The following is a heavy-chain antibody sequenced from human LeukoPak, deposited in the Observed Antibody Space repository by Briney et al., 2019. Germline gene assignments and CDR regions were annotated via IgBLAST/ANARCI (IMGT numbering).Heavy chain of an antibody. V-gene: IGHV3-21*01. Sequence: PGGSLRLSCAASGFTFSSYSMNWVRQAPGKGLEWVSSISSSSSYIYYADSVKGRFAISRDNAKNSLYLQVNSLRAEDTAVYYCARATYGSGSYLADYWGQGTLVTVSS. CDR1: GFTFSSYS. CDR2: ISSSSSYI. CDR3: ARATYGSGSYLADY. J-gene: IGHJ4*02. D-gene: IGHD3-10*01.